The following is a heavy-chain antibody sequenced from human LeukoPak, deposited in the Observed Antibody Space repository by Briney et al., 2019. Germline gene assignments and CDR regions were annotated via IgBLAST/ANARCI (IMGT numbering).Heavy chain of an antibody. V-gene: IGHV3-30*02. CDR3: ARESFIVVVPAAYNWFDP. CDR2: IRYDGSNK. Sequence: QSGRSLRLSCAASGFTFSSYGMHWVRQGPGKGLEWVAFIRYDGSNKYYADSVKGRFTISRDNSKNTLYLQINSLRAEDTAVYYCARESFIVVVPAAYNWFDPWGQGTLVTVSS. D-gene: IGHD2-2*01. J-gene: IGHJ5*02. CDR1: GFTFSSYG.